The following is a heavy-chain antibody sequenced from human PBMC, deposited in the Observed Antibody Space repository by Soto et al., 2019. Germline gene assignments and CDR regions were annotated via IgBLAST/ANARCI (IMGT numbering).Heavy chain of an antibody. CDR1: GGSISSSSYY. J-gene: IGHJ4*02. CDR2: IYYSGST. D-gene: IGHD5-18*01. CDR3: ASQSGYSYGYYYYFDY. Sequence: SETLSLTCTVSGGSISSSSYYWGWIRQPPGKGLEWIGSIYYSGSTYYNPSLKSRVTISVDTSKNQFSLKLSSVTAADTAVYYCASQSGYSYGYYYYFDYWGQGTMVTVSS. V-gene: IGHV4-39*01.